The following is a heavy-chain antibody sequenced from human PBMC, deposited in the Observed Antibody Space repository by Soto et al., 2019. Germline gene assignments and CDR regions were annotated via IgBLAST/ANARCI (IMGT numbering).Heavy chain of an antibody. V-gene: IGHV1-8*01. J-gene: IGHJ3*02. Sequence: QVQLVQSGAEVKKPGASVKVSCKDSGYTFTSYDINWVRQATGQGLEWMGWMNPNSGNTGYAQKCQCRVTMTMHTSISPASMELSSLRSEDTAVYYGAREMWDTGTGAFDIWGQGTMVTVSS. CDR1: GYTFTSYD. D-gene: IGHD4-17*01. CDR2: MNPNSGNT. CDR3: AREMWDTGTGAFDI.